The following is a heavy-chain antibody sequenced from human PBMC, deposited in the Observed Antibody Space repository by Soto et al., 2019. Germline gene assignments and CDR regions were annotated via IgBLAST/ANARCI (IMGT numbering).Heavy chain of an antibody. J-gene: IGHJ4*02. CDR3: ARVGGYCSGGSCPVTGRPFDY. CDR1: GFTFSSYA. Sequence: QVQLVESGGGVVQPGRSLRLSCAASGFTFSSYAMHWVRQAPGKGLEWVAVISYDGSNKYYADSVKGRFTISRDNSKNTLYLQMNSLRAEDTAVYYCARVGGYCSGGSCPVTGRPFDYWGQGTLVTVSS. D-gene: IGHD2-15*01. CDR2: ISYDGSNK. V-gene: IGHV3-30-3*01.